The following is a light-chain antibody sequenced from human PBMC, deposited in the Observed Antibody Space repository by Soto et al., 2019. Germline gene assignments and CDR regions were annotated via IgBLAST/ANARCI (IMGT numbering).Light chain of an antibody. CDR3: QQYGSSPPIT. V-gene: IGKV3D-20*01. J-gene: IGKJ5*01. Sequence: EIVLTQSPATLSLSPGERATLSCGASQSVSSSYLAWYQQKPGLAPRLLIYDASSRATGIPDRFSGSGSGTDFTLTISRLKPEDFAVYYCQQYGSSPPITFGQGTRLEIK. CDR2: DAS. CDR1: QSVSSSY.